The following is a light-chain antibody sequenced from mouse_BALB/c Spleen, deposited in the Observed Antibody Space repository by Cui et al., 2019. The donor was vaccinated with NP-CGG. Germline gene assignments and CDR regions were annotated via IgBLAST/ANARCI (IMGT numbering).Light chain of an antibody. CDR1: TGAVTTSNY. CDR3: ALWYSNHWV. Sequence: QPVVTNESAPTTSPGETVTLTCRSSTGAVTTSNYANWVQEKPDHLFTGLIGGTNNRAPGVPARFSGSLIGDKAALTITGAQTEDEAIYFCALWYSNHWVFGGGTKLTVL. V-gene: IGLV1*01. CDR2: GTN. J-gene: IGLJ1*01.